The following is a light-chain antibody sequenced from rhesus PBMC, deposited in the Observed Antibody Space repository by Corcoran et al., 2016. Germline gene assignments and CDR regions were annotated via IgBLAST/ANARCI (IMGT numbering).Light chain of an antibody. CDR3: FQHSSGWT. CDR1: QSVRRS. J-gene: IGKJ1*01. CDR2: GAS. Sequence: QVTLTQSPATLSLSPGERATLSCRASQSVRRSLAWYHQNPGQAPRLLIYGASSRATGIPDRFRASGSGTDFTLTNSSLEPEDGGDYHCFQHSSGWTFGQGTKVEIK. V-gene: IGKV3-10*01.